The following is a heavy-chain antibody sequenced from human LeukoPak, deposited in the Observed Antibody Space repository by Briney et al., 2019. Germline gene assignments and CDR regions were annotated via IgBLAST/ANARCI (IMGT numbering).Heavy chain of an antibody. CDR2: ISGSGGNT. J-gene: IGHJ4*02. V-gene: IGHV3-23*01. Sequence: GGSLRLSCAASGFIFSSYAMSWVRQAPGKGLEWVSGISGSGGNTFYADSVKGRFTISRDNSKNTLYLQVNSLRAEDTAVYYCARGGDPDSSTYYYDTNFDYWGQGTLVTVSA. CDR3: ARGGDPDSSTYYYDTNFDY. CDR1: GFIFSSYA. D-gene: IGHD3-22*01.